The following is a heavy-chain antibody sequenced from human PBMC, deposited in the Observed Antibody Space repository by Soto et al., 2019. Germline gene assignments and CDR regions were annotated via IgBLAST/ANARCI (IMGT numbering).Heavy chain of an antibody. CDR2: INPSGGST. Sequence: ASVKVSCKASGYTFTSYYMHWVRQAPGQGLEWMGIINPSGGSTSYAQKFQGRVTMTRDTSTSTVYMELSSLRSEDTAVYYCARVMGNYDILTGYYSLAQDAFDIWGQGTMVTVS. CDR1: GYTFTSYY. CDR3: ARVMGNYDILTGYYSLAQDAFDI. J-gene: IGHJ3*02. D-gene: IGHD3-9*01. V-gene: IGHV1-46*03.